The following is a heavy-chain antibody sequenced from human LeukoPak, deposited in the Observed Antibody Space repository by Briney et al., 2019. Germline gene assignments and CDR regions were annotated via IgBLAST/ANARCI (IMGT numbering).Heavy chain of an antibody. CDR1: GFTFSTYW. V-gene: IGHV3-74*01. CDR3: AKDPQWELPSPFDH. CDR2: INTDGSTT. D-gene: IGHD1-26*01. J-gene: IGHJ4*02. Sequence: GGSLRLSCAASGFTFSTYWMHWVRQAPGKGLVWVSRINTDGSTTGYADSVKGRFTISRDNAKNTLYLQMNSLRAEDTAVYYCAKDPQWELPSPFDHWGQGTLVTVSS.